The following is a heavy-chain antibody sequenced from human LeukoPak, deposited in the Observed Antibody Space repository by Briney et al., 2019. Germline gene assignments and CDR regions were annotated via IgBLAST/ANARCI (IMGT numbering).Heavy chain of an antibody. Sequence: ASVKVSCKASGYTFTSYGISWVRQAPGQGLEWMGWISAYNGNTNYAQKLQGRVTMTTDTSTSTAYMELRSLRSDDTAVYYCAREGYSYGVYNWFDPWGQGTLVTVSS. V-gene: IGHV1-18*01. D-gene: IGHD5-18*01. CDR2: ISAYNGNT. CDR3: AREGYSYGVYNWFDP. CDR1: GYTFTSYG. J-gene: IGHJ5*02.